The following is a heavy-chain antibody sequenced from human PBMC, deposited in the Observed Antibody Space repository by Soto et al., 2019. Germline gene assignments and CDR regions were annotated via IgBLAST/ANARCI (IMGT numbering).Heavy chain of an antibody. Sequence: EVQVVESGGGLVQPGGSLRLSCVASGFTSSNYWMNWVRQAPGKGLEWVANIKQDGSEKNYVDSEKGRFTISRDNAKNSLYLQMNSLRAEDTAVYYCAGSTSSWGVWGKGTTVTVSS. V-gene: IGHV3-7*01. D-gene: IGHD6-13*01. CDR3: AGSTSSWGV. CDR1: GFTSSNYW. J-gene: IGHJ6*04. CDR2: IKQDGSEK.